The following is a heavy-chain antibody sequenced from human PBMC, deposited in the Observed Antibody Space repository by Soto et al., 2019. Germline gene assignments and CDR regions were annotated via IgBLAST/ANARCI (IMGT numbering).Heavy chain of an antibody. Sequence: EVQLLESGGGLVQPGGSLRLSCAASGFTFSSYAMSWVRQAPGKGLEWVSAISGSGGSTYYADSVKGRFTISRDNSKNALYLQMNSLRAEDTAVYYCAKGITSSWSGGDDYWGQGTLVTVSS. D-gene: IGHD6-13*01. J-gene: IGHJ4*02. CDR3: AKGITSSWSGGDDY. CDR2: ISGSGGST. V-gene: IGHV3-23*01. CDR1: GFTFSSYA.